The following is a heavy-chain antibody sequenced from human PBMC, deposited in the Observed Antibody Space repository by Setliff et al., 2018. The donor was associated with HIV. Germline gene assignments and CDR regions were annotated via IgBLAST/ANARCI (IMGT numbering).Heavy chain of an antibody. CDR1: GVSIVSGGFY. V-gene: IGHV4-31*03. CDR2: VYYTGKT. CDR3: AKDAGVTGGLYRYYIDA. D-gene: IGHD2-8*01. J-gene: IGHJ6*03. Sequence: SETLSLTCSVSGVSIVSGGFYFSWIRQHPGKGLEWLGTVYYTGKTYYNPSLQSRLTMSADTSKNQLSLKMPSVTAADTAVYYCAKDAGVTGGLYRYYIDARGNGTTVTVSS.